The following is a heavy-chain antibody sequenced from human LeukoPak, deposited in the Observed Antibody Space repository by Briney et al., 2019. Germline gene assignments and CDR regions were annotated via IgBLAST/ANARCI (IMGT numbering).Heavy chain of an antibody. J-gene: IGHJ4*02. CDR3: ARDRGIVGATSFDY. CDR2: INWNGGST. CDR1: GFTFDDYG. V-gene: IGHV3-20*04. D-gene: IGHD1-26*01. Sequence: GGSLRLSCAASGFTFDDYGMSWVRQAPGKGLEWVSGINWNGGSTGYADSVKGRFTISRDNAKNSLYLQMNSLRAEDTALYYCARDRGIVGATSFDYWGQGTLVTVSS.